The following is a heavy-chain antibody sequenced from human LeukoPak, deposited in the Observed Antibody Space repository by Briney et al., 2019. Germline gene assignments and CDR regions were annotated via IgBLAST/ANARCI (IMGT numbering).Heavy chain of an antibody. CDR3: ASEDGHNPNLGFDY. D-gene: IGHD5-24*01. Sequence: GGSLRLSCAASGFTFSLYWMNWARQAPGKGLEWVAVISYDGRNKYYADSVKGRFTISRDTSKNTLYLQMNSLRAEDTAVYYCASEDGHNPNLGFDYWGQGTLVTVSS. CDR1: GFTFSLYW. V-gene: IGHV3-30*03. J-gene: IGHJ4*02. CDR2: ISYDGRNK.